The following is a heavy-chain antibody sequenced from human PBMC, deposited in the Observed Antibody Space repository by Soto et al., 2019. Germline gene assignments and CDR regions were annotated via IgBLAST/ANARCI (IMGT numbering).Heavy chain of an antibody. D-gene: IGHD5-12*01. Sequence: GGSLRLSCAPARFTVSSNYMSWVRQAPGKGQMWGSVISSGGSTYSADSLKGRFTISTDNSKNTLYLQMYILSAQAPAVSYFARGSGYNSDSGQGTRVSVAS. J-gene: IGHJ4*02. CDR3: ARGSGYNSD. CDR2: ISSGGST. CDR1: RFTVSSNY. V-gene: IGHV3-53*01.